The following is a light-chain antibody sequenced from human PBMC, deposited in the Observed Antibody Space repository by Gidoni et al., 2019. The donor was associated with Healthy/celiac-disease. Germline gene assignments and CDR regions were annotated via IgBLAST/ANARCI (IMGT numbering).Light chain of an antibody. CDR1: SSDVGGYNY. Sequence: QSALTQPASVSGSPGQSITISCTGTSSDVGGYNYVSWYQQHPGNAPKLMIYEVSNRPSGVSNRFSGSKSGNTASLTISGLQAEDEADYYCSSYTRSSTHYVFGTGTKVTVL. CDR2: EVS. CDR3: SSYTRSSTHYV. J-gene: IGLJ1*01. V-gene: IGLV2-14*01.